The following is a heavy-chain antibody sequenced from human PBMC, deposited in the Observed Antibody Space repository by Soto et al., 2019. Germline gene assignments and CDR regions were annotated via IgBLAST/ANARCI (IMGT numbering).Heavy chain of an antibody. D-gene: IGHD2-8*01. CDR2: IYYSGST. V-gene: IGHV4-59*11. CDR1: VGSISSHY. CDR3: ARDLQVLVLMVYDPPPWYYGMDV. J-gene: IGHJ6*02. Sequence: SETLSLTCTVSVGSISSHYWSWIRQPPGKGLEWSGYIYYSGSTNYNPSLKSLVTISVDTSISTAYMELSRLRSDDTAVYYCARDLQVLVLMVYDPPPWYYGMDVWGQGTTVTVSS.